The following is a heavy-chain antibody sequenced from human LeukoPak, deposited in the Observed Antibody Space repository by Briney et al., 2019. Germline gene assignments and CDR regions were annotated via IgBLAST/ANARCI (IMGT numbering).Heavy chain of an antibody. CDR3: ARTGFGELLHPDYYYYMDV. V-gene: IGHV1-46*01. CDR1: GYTFTSYY. CDR2: INHSGGST. D-gene: IGHD3-10*01. Sequence: ASVKVSCKASGYTFTSYYMHWVRQAPGQGLEWMGIINHSGGSTSYAQKFQGRVTMTRDTSTSTVYMELSSLRSEDTAVYYCARTGFGELLHPDYYYYMDVWGKGTTVTISS. J-gene: IGHJ6*03.